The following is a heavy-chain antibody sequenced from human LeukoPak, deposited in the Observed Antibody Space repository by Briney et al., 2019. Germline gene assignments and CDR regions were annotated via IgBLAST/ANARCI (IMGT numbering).Heavy chain of an antibody. J-gene: IGHJ4*02. CDR3: ARVVGALNFAS. D-gene: IGHD1-26*01. CDR2: IYYSGST. CDR1: GGSISSGDYY. Sequence: SETLSLTCTVSGGSISSGDYYWSRIRQPPGKGLEWIGYIYYSGSTYYNPSLKTPVTISVDTSKNQFSLKLSSVTAADTAVYYCARVVGALNFASCGQGELVTVSS. V-gene: IGHV4-30-4*01.